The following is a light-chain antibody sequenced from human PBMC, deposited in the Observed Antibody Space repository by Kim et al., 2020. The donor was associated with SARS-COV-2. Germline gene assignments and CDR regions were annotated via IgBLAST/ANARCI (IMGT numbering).Light chain of an antibody. Sequence: IQLTQSPSSLSASVGDRVTITCRASQDISSYLAWYQQKPGKAPKLLIYAASTLQSGVPSRFSGSGSGTDFTLTISSLQPEGFATYYCQQLNSHPLTFGGGTRVDIK. V-gene: IGKV1-9*01. CDR1: QDISSY. CDR3: QQLNSHPLT. J-gene: IGKJ4*01. CDR2: AAS.